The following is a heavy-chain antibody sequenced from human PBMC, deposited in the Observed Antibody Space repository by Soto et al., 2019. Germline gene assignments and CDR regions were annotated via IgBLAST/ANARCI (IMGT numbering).Heavy chain of an antibody. Sequence: EVQLLESGGGSVQPGGSLRLSCAASGFTFSSYAMHWVRRPPGKGLEWVSSISGSGGTAYYADSVKGRFSISRDSLVNTLYLTVNSLRAADTAVYYWATGRAPNGNFDYWGQGTRVTVSP. J-gene: IGHJ4*02. CDR1: GFTFSSYA. V-gene: IGHV3-23*01. D-gene: IGHD1-1*01. CDR3: ATGRAPNGNFDY. CDR2: ISGSGGTA.